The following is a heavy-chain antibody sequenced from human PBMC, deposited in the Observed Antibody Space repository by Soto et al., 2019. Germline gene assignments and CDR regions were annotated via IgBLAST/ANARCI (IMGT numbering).Heavy chain of an antibody. CDR1: GGSISSYY. CDR3: ARLGVRGNWFDP. J-gene: IGHJ5*02. CDR2: IYYSGST. D-gene: IGHD3-10*01. Sequence: QVQLQESGPGLVKPSETLSLTCTVSGGSISSYYWSWIRQPPGTGLEWIGYIYYSGSTNYNPSLRSHVTISVDTSKTQCSLKLSSVTAADPAVYYCARLGVRGNWFDPWGQGTLVTVSS. V-gene: IGHV4-59*08.